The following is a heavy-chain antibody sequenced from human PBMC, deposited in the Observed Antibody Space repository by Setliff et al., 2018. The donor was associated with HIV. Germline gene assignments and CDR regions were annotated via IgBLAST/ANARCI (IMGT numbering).Heavy chain of an antibody. CDR3: ATGGYYYYDKTDYYYHIDV. V-gene: IGHV1-69*13. CDR2: IIPIYGTT. Sequence: GASVKVSCKASGGTFSSYAISWVRQAPGQGLEWVGGIIPIYGTTNYAQKFQGRVTITADESTRTAYMELSSLRSEDTAVYYCATGGYYYYDKTDYYYHIDVWGKGTTVTVSS. J-gene: IGHJ6*03. D-gene: IGHD3-22*01. CDR1: GGTFSSYA.